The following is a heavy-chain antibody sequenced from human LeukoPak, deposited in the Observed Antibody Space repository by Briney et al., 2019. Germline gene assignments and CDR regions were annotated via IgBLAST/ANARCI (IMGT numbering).Heavy chain of an antibody. Sequence: SETLSLTCTVSGGSISSSSYYWGWIRQPPGKGLEWIGSIYYSGSTYYNPSLKSRVTISVDTSKNQFSLKLSSVTAADTAVYFCAGDYGDYYFDYWGQGTLVTVSS. CDR3: AGDYGDYYFDY. CDR2: IYYSGST. D-gene: IGHD4-17*01. V-gene: IGHV4-39*07. J-gene: IGHJ4*02. CDR1: GGSISSSSYY.